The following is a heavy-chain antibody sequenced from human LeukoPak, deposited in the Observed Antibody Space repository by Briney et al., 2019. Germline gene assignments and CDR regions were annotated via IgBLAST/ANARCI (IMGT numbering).Heavy chain of an antibody. V-gene: IGHV4-30-2*01. CDR2: IYHSGRT. Sequence: SETLSLTCAVSGGSISSGGYSWSWIRPPPGLGLEWIGYIYHSGRTYYTPSLKSRVTISLDRSKNQFSLKLSSVTAADTAVYYCARAVITLFDYWGQGTLVTVSS. CDR3: ARAVITLFDY. D-gene: IGHD4-23*01. J-gene: IGHJ4*02. CDR1: GGSISSGGYS.